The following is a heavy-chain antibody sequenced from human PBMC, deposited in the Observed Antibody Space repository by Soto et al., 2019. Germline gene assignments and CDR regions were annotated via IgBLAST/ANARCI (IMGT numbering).Heavy chain of an antibody. CDR2: IYYSGST. Sequence: TLCLTCSVSGGSIGSGGDYWSWIRQHPGKGLEWIGYIYYSGSTYYNPSLKSRVTISVDTSKNQFSLKLSSVTAADTAVYYCARWLRRYYYGMDVWGQGTTVTVS. V-gene: IGHV4-31*03. CDR3: ARWLRRYYYGMDV. D-gene: IGHD5-12*01. CDR1: GGSIGSGGDY. J-gene: IGHJ6*02.